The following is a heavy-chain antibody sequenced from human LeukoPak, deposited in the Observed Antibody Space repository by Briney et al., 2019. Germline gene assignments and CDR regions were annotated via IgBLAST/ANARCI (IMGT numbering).Heavy chain of an antibody. V-gene: IGHV3-23*01. D-gene: IGHD3-10*01. CDR3: AKDRDYYLVGFFDY. CDR1: GFTFSCYA. CDR2: ISGSGVTT. J-gene: IGHJ4*02. Sequence: PGGSLRLSCAASGFTFSCYAMSWVRQAPGKGLEWVSAISGSGVTTYYADSVKGRFPISRDNSKNTLYLQMNSLRAEDTALYYCAKDRDYYLVGFFDYWGQGTLVTVSS.